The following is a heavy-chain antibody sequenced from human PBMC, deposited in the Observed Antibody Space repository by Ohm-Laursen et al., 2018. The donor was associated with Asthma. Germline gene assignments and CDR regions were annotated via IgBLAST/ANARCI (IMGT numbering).Heavy chain of an antibody. D-gene: IGHD4-17*01. V-gene: IGHV3-21*01. Sequence: SLRLSCTASGYTFSRYSIHWVRQFPGKGLEWVASISTASTFIYYADSVRGRFTTSRDNAKNSVYLQMNSLRAEDTAVYYCVRRAAYGDLDYWGQGTLVTVSS. CDR3: VRRAAYGDLDY. CDR1: GYTFSRYS. J-gene: IGHJ4*02. CDR2: ISTASTFI.